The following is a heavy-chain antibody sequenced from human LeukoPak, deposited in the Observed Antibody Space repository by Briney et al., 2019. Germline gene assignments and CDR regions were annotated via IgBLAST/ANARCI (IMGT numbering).Heavy chain of an antibody. V-gene: IGHV5-51*01. CDR1: GYDFTNYW. D-gene: IGHD2-2*01. Sequence: GESLRISCKASGYDFTNYWIAWVRQMPGKGLERMGVIYPGDSDTRYSPSFQGQVTISADKSISTTYLQWSSLEASDTAMYYCATPYPREYCSSTTCYFNYWGQGTLVTVSS. CDR2: IYPGDSDT. J-gene: IGHJ4*02. CDR3: ATPYPREYCSSTTCYFNY.